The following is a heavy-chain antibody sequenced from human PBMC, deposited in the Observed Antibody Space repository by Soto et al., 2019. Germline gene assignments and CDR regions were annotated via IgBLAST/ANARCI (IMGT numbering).Heavy chain of an antibody. D-gene: IGHD3-22*01. Sequence: EVQMVETGGGLIQPGGSLRLSCAASGFTVSSNYMSWVRQAPGKGLEWVSVIYSGGSTYYADSVKGRFTISRDNSKSTVYLQMNSLRAEDTAVYYCARLSSGYYYVDYWGQGTMVTVSS. CDR3: ARLSSGYYYVDY. CDR1: GFTVSSNY. J-gene: IGHJ4*02. CDR2: IYSGGST. V-gene: IGHV3-53*02.